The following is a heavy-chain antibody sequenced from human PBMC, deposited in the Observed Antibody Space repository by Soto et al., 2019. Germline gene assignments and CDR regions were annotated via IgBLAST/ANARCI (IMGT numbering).Heavy chain of an antibody. CDR1: GFTFSGDG. Sequence: QVQLVESGGGVVQPGRSLRLSCSASGFTFSGDGMHWVRQAPGKGLEWVTVISSGGGTQYYADSVKGRFTVSRDNSKNTIYLEMNSLRTEDTALCYCAKEREWNVWAYDIWGQGTMVTVSS. CDR2: ISSGGGTQ. V-gene: IGHV3-30*18. D-gene: IGHD1-1*01. CDR3: AKEREWNVWAYDI. J-gene: IGHJ3*02.